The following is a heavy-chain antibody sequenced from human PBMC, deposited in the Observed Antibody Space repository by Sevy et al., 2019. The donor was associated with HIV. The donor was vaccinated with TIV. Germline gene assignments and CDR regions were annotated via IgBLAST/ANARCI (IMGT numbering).Heavy chain of an antibody. CDR3: ARGANNLYN. CDR2: IKADGSET. J-gene: IGHJ4*02. CDR1: GFTFSRDW. Sequence: GGSLRLSCAASGFTFSRDWMTWVRQAPGKGLEWVAKIKADGSETYSVDSVKGRFSISRDNAKNALYLQMNSLRAEATAVYYCARGANNLYNWGQGTLVTLSS. D-gene: IGHD3-16*01. V-gene: IGHV3-7*01.